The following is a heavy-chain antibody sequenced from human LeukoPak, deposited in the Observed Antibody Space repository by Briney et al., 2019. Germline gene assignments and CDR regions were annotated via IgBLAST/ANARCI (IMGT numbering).Heavy chain of an antibody. Sequence: GGSLRLSCAASGFTFSSYAMSWVRQAPGKGLEWVSTISGSGGNTYYADSVEGRITISRDNSKNTLYLQMNCLRGEDTAVYYCAKGSSGSRPYYFDHWGQGTLVTVSS. CDR3: AKGSSGSRPYYFDH. V-gene: IGHV3-23*01. CDR2: ISGSGGNT. CDR1: GFTFSSYA. D-gene: IGHD3-22*01. J-gene: IGHJ4*02.